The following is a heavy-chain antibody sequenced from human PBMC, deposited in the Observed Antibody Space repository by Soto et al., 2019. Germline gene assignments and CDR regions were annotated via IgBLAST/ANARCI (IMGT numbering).Heavy chain of an antibody. V-gene: IGHV4-31*03. CDR3: ASVLGGRDYDFWSGYYTPTANWFDP. J-gene: IGHJ5*02. D-gene: IGHD3-3*01. CDR2: IYYSGST. Sequence: PSETLSLTCTVSGGSISSGGYYWSWIRQHPGKGLEWIGYIYYSGSTYYNPSLKSRVTISVDTSKNQFSLKLSSVTAADTAVYYCASVLGGRDYDFWSGYYTPTANWFDPWGQGTLVTVSS. CDR1: GGSISSGGYY.